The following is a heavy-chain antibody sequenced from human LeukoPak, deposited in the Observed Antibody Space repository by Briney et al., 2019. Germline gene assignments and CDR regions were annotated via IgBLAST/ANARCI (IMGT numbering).Heavy chain of an antibody. J-gene: IGHJ6*03. D-gene: IGHD3-22*01. Sequence: KTSETLSLTCTVSGGSISSYYWSWIRQPPGKGLEWIGYIYYSGSTNYNPSLKSRVTISVDTSKNQFSLKLSSVTAADTVVYYCARGSGGYYDSSGYSHYYYMDVWGKGTTVTVSS. CDR1: GGSISSYY. CDR3: ARGSGGYYDSSGYSHYYYMDV. CDR2: IYYSGST. V-gene: IGHV4-59*01.